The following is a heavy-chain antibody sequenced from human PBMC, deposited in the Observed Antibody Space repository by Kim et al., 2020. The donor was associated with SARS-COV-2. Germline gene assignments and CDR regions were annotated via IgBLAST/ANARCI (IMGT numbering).Heavy chain of an antibody. CDR3: ARGDYYSY. J-gene: IGHJ4*02. Sequence: EGPTTTYVDSVKGRFTISRDNAKNTLYLQMNSLRAEDTAVYYCARGDYYSYWGQGTLVTVSS. D-gene: IGHD3-22*01. CDR2: EGPTT. V-gene: IGHV3-74*01.